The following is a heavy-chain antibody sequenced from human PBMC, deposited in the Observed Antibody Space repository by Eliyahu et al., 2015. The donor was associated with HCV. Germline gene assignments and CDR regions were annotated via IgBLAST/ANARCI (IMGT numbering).Heavy chain of an antibody. V-gene: IGHV4-39*01. Sequence: QLQLQESGPGLLRPSETLSLTCSVSGGXITSSSHYWGWIRQPPGKGLEWIGSIFHRGTTYYNPSLKSRVTMSVDTSRNQFSLQVTSVTATDTAVYYCAHLPLGGVPTAMPYWGQGTLVIVSS. J-gene: IGHJ4*02. CDR3: AHLPLGGVPTAMPY. D-gene: IGHD2-2*01. CDR1: GGXITSSSHY. CDR2: IFHRGTT.